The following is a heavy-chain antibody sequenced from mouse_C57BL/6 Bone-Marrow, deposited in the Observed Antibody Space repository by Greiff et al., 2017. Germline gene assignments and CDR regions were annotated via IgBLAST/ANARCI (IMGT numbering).Heavy chain of an antibody. CDR1: GYTFTDYN. Sequence: VQLKQSGPELVKPGASVKMSCKASGYTFTDYNMHWVKQSHGKSLEWIGYINPNNGGTSYNQKFTGKATFTANKSSSPAYMQLRSLTSEDSAVYSCARDGLDYWGQGTTLTVSS. CDR3: ARDGLDY. CDR2: INPNNGGT. D-gene: IGHD2-3*01. V-gene: IGHV1-22*01. J-gene: IGHJ2*01.